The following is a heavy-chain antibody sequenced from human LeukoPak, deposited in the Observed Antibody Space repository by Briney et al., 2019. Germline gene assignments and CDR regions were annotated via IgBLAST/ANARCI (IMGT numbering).Heavy chain of an antibody. V-gene: IGHV3-15*01. Sequence: GGSLRLSCAASGITFTTAWMSWVRQAPGKGLECGGRIKSKIDGETTDFAAPVKGRFTISRDDSQNTLYLQMNSVKTENTAVYYCTTALVAAPGIHRWGQGTLVTVSS. D-gene: IGHD2-15*01. CDR2: IKSKIDGETT. CDR3: TTALVAAPGIHR. CDR1: GITFTTAW. J-gene: IGHJ4*02.